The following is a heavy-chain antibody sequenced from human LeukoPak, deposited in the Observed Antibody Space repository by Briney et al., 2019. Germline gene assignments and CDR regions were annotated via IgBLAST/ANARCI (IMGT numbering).Heavy chain of an antibody. V-gene: IGHV3-30*03. CDR3: AREGRVDAFDI. CDR2: ISYDGSNK. J-gene: IGHJ3*02. CDR1: GFTFSNYW. Sequence: GGSLRLSCAASGFTFSNYWITWVRQAPGKGLEWVAVISYDGSNKYYADSVKGRFTISRDNSKNTLYLQMNSLRAEDTAVYFCAREGRVDAFDIWGQGTMVTVSS.